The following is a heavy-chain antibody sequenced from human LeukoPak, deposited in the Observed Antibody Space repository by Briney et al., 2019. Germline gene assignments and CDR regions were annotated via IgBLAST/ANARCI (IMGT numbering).Heavy chain of an antibody. V-gene: IGHV1-69*13. CDR2: IIPIFGTA. Sequence: PVKVSCTASGGTFSSYAISWVRQAPGQGLEWMGGIIPIFGTANYAQKFQGRVTITADESTSTAYMELSSLRSEDTAVYYCAREEGYCSGGSCYSAYYYGMDVWGKGTTVTVSS. CDR1: GGTFSSYA. CDR3: AREEGYCSGGSCYSAYYYGMDV. D-gene: IGHD2-15*01. J-gene: IGHJ6*04.